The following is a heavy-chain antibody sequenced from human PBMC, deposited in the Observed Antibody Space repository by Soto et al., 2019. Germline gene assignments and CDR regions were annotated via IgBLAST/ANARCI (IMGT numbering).Heavy chain of an antibody. J-gene: IGHJ4*02. CDR1: GGTFSNDA. CDR3: ASERVGEMATGGYFDH. CDR2: IIPLFGTP. V-gene: IGHV1-69*01. D-gene: IGHD3-10*01. Sequence: QVQLVQSGAEVKSPGSSVKVSCKASGGTFSNDAFSWVRQAPGQGIEWVGGIIPLFGTPNYAQDFQGRVIITADESSSTTYMELTSLRSEDTAVYYCASERVGEMATGGYFDHWGQGTLVTVSS.